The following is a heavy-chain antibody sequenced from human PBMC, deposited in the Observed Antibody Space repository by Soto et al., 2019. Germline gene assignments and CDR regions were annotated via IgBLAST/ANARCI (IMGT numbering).Heavy chain of an antibody. CDR3: ARVLSYYDILTGYDPDY. Sequence: EVQLVESGGGPVKPGGSLRLSCAASGFTFSSYSMNWVRQAPGKGLEWVSSISSSSSYIYYADSVKGRFTISRDNAKNSLYLQMNSLRAEDTAVYYCARVLSYYDILTGYDPDYWGQGTLVTVSS. CDR2: ISSSSSYI. J-gene: IGHJ4*02. V-gene: IGHV3-21*01. CDR1: GFTFSSYS. D-gene: IGHD3-9*01.